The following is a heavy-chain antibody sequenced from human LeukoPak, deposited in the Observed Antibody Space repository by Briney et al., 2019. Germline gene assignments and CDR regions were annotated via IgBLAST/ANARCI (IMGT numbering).Heavy chain of an antibody. CDR2: ISSSGSTI. V-gene: IGHV3-11*01. CDR1: GFTFSDYY. J-gene: IGHJ4*02. D-gene: IGHD2-2*01. CDR3: ARHEDLSSPFDY. Sequence: GGSLRLSCAASGFTFSDYYMSWIRQAPGKGLEWVSCISSSGSTIYYADSVKGRFTISRDNAKNSLYLQMNSLRAEDTAVYYCARHEDLSSPFDYWGQGTLVTVSS.